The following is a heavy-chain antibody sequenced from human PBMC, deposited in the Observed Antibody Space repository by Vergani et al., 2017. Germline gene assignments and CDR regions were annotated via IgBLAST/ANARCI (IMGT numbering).Heavy chain of an antibody. V-gene: IGHV3-66*02. CDR1: GFTVSSNY. CDR3: ARGVGGYSNYDIWFDP. D-gene: IGHD4-11*01. CDR2: IYSGGST. Sequence: EVQLVESGGGLVQPGGSLRLSCAASGFTVSSNYMSWVRQAPGKGLEWVSVIYSGGSTYYADSVKGRFTISRDNSKNTLYLQMNSLRADDTAVYYCARGVGGYSNYDIWFDPWGQGTLVTVSS. J-gene: IGHJ5*02.